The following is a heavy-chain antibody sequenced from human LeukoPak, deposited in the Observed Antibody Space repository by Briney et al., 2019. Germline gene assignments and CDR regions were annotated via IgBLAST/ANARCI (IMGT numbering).Heavy chain of an antibody. V-gene: IGHV3-30*02. D-gene: IGHD3-3*01. CDR1: GFIFSRYG. Sequence: GGSLRLSCAASGFIFSRYGIHWVRQAPGKGLEWVAFIRYDGSNKYYADSVRGRFTISRDNSKNTLYLQMNSLRAEDTAVYYCARLVYPGITIFGVVPDYWGQGTLVTVSS. CDR3: ARLVYPGITIFGVVPDY. CDR2: IRYDGSNK. J-gene: IGHJ4*02.